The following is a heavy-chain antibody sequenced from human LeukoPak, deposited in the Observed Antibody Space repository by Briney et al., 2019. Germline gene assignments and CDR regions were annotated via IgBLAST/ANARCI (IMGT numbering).Heavy chain of an antibody. J-gene: IGHJ4*02. D-gene: IGHD1-14*01. V-gene: IGHV3-53*01. CDR1: GFTVITKD. CDR3: ARGVEPLAANTLAY. Sequence: GGSLRLSCAASGFTVITKDMTWVRQAPGKGLEWVSVLYSDGNTKYADSVQGRFTISRDNSKNTLYLEMNSLSPDDTAVYYCARGVEPLAANTLAYWGQGTLVTVSS. CDR2: LYSDGNT.